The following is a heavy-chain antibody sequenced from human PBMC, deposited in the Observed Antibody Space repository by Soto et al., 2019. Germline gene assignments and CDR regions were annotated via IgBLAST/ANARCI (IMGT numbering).Heavy chain of an antibody. CDR3: ASGGTTVNRRFVF. D-gene: IGHD4-4*01. Sequence: QVQVVQSGAEVKKPGSSVRVSCKASGGTSSSYAITWMRQAPGQGLEWMGGIIPILDTTEYAQKFQVRVTFTAEESTSTVYVELSSLTSADTGVYYCASGGTTVNRRFVFWGEGALVSVSS. CDR1: GGTSSSYA. V-gene: IGHV1-69*01. J-gene: IGHJ4*02. CDR2: IIPILDTT.